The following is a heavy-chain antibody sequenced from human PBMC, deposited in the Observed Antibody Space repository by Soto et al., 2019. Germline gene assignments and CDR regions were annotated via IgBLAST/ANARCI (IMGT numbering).Heavy chain of an antibody. CDR1: GFTFSNYA. J-gene: IGHJ6*02. D-gene: IGHD4-17*01. CDR3: AKDADYGDYVGYYYGMDV. CDR2: ISGSGSNK. Sequence: GGSLRLSCAASGFTFSNYAMTWIRQGPGKGLEWVSGISGSGSNKYYADSVKGRFTISRDNSKNTLYLQMNSLRAEDTAVYYCAKDADYGDYVGYYYGMDVWGQGTTVTVSS. V-gene: IGHV3-23*01.